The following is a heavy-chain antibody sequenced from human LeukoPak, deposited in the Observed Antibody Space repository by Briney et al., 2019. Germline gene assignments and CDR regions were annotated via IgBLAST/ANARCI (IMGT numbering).Heavy chain of an antibody. CDR2: ISAYNGNT. CDR1: GYTFTSYG. J-gene: IGHJ3*02. D-gene: IGHD3-9*01. Sequence: ASVKVSCKASGYTFTSYGISWVRQAPGQGLEWMGWISAYNGNTNYAQKLQGRVTMTTDTSTSTAYMELSSLRSEDTAVYYCARTFDDILTGRHLDAFDIWGQGTMVTVSS. V-gene: IGHV1-18*01. CDR3: ARTFDDILTGRHLDAFDI.